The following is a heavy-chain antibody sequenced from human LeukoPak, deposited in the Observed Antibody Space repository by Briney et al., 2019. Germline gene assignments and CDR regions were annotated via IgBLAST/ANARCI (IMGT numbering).Heavy chain of an antibody. CDR2: IWYDGSNK. J-gene: IGHJ3*02. V-gene: IGHV3-33*06. CDR3: AKKNYDYVWGSYHPDKDAFDI. Sequence: GGSLRLSCAASGFTFSSYGMHWVRQAPGKGLEWVAVIWYDGSNKYYADSVKGRFTISRDNSKNTLYLQMNSLRAEDTAVYYCAKKNYDYVWGSYHPDKDAFDIWGQGTMVTVSS. CDR1: GFTFSSYG. D-gene: IGHD3-16*02.